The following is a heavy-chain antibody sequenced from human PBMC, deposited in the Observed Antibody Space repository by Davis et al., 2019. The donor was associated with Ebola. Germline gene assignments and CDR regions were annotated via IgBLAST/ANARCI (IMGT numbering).Heavy chain of an antibody. D-gene: IGHD1-26*01. V-gene: IGHV1-46*01. CDR3: ARAPFGRWELPYYYYYYGMDV. Sequence: ASVKVSCKASGYTFTSYYMHWVRQAPGQGLEWMGIINPSGGSTSYAQKFQGRVTMTRDTSTSTVYMKLSSLRSEDTAVYYCARAPFGRWELPYYYYYYGMDVWGQGTTVTVSS. CDR1: GYTFTSYY. CDR2: INPSGGST. J-gene: IGHJ6*02.